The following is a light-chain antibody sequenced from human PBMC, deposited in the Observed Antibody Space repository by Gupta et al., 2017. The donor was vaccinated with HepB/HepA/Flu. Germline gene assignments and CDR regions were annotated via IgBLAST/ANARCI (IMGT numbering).Light chain of an antibody. CDR2: DVT. J-gene: IGLJ1*01. CDR1: SSDIGNFNY. Sequence: QSALTQPASVPGSPGQSITISCTGTSSDIGNFNYVSWYQQHPGKAPKLMIYDVTNRPSGVSNRFSGSKSGNTASLIISGLLAEDEADYYCNSYSSSNTLFVFGTGTKVTVL. CDR3: NSYSSSNTLFV. V-gene: IGLV2-14*03.